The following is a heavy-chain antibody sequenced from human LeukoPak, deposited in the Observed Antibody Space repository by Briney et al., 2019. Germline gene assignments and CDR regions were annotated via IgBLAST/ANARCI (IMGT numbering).Heavy chain of an antibody. J-gene: IGHJ6*04. CDR3: ARGHEIWDV. V-gene: IGHV4-59*11. CDR2: IYYSGST. CDR1: GGSISSHY. Sequence: PSETLSLTCTVSGGSISSHYWSWIRQPPGKGLEWIGYIYYSGSTNYNPSLKSRVTTSVDTSKNQFSLKLSSVTAADTAVYYCARGHEIWDVWGKGTTVTVSS.